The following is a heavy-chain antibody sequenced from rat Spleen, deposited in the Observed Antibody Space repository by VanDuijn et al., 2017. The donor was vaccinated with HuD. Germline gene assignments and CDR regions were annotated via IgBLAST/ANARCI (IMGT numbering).Heavy chain of an antibody. Sequence: EVQLVESDGDLVQPGKSLKPSCAASGFTLSDHFMAWVRQTPTNRLEWVATISYDGSSTYYRDSVKGRFTISRDNAKSTLYLQMDSLRYEDTATYYCAGLQWDRYFYYWGQGAMVTVSS. D-gene: IGHD4-1*01. CDR3: AGLQWDRYFYY. CDR2: ISYDGSST. CDR1: GFTLSDHF. V-gene: IGHV5-7*01. J-gene: IGHJ2*01.